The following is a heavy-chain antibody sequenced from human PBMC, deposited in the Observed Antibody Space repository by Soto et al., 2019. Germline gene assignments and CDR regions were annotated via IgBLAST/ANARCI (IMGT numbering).Heavy chain of an antibody. V-gene: IGHV6-1*01. CDR2: TYYRSNWYY. CDR1: GDSVSSNSAA. J-gene: IGHJ4*02. D-gene: IGHD3-3*01. CDR3: ARDGGTGDDFWDY. Sequence: SQTLSLTCAISGDSVSSNSAAWNWIRQSPSRGLEWLGRTYYRSNWYYDYAVSVKSRITINPDTSKNQFSLHLNSVTPEDTALYYCARDGGTGDDFWDYWGQGTLVTVSS.